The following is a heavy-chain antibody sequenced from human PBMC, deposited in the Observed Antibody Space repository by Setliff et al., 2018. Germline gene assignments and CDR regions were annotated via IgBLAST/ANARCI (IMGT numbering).Heavy chain of an antibody. CDR3: ARGRGPDIVVTIPGDY. CDR1: GYNFITLG. D-gene: IGHD2-15*01. Sequence: AASVKVSCKTSGYNFITLGINWVRQAPGQGLEWVGWISPYSGKTDYAQKFQGRVIMTIDSSTTTAYMELKTLRSDDTAVYYCARGRGPDIVVTIPGDYWGQGTQVTVSS. J-gene: IGHJ4*02. V-gene: IGHV1-18*01. CDR2: ISPYSGKT.